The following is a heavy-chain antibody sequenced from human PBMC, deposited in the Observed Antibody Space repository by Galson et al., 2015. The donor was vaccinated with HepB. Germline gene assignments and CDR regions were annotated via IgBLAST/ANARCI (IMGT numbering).Heavy chain of an antibody. CDR3: ATTSGNTAVVTFAIGTFDY. D-gene: IGHD5-18*01. CDR1: GSTFTSYY. V-gene: IGHV1-46*03. CDR2: INPSGGST. J-gene: IGHJ4*02. Sequence: SVTVSCKASGSTFTSYYMHWVRQAPGQGLEWMGIINPSGGSTSYAQEFQGRVTMTRDTSTSTVYMELSSLRSEDTAVYYCATTSGNTAVVTFAIGTFDYWGQGTLVTVSS.